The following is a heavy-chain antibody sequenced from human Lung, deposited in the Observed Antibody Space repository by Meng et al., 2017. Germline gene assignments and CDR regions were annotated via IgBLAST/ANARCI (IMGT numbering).Heavy chain of an antibody. D-gene: IGHD4-11*01. V-gene: IGHV4-34*01. CDR2: INHSGST. J-gene: IGHJ4*02. CDR1: GGSFSDYY. Sequence: QGRLQQWGEGLLKPSETLALPCVVSGGSFSDYYWSWIRQPPGKGLEWIGEINHSGSTNYNPSLENRATISVDTSQNNLSLKLSSVTAADSAVYYCARGPTTMAHDFDYWGQGTLVTVSS. CDR3: ARGPTTMAHDFDY.